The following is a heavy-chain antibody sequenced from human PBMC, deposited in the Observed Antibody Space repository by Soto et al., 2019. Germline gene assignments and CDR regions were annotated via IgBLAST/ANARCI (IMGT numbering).Heavy chain of an antibody. CDR3: ARDDSGFSGSHYIDYFTY. J-gene: IGHJ4*02. D-gene: IGHD1-26*01. Sequence: ASVKVSCKASGYTFTSYAMHWVRQAPGQRLEWMGWFNGGNGNTYYSEQFQGRVTFTRDTSAGTVYMQLSSLTSEDTAVYYCARDDSGFSGSHYIDYFTYWGQGALVTVSS. CDR2: FNGGNGNT. CDR1: GYTFTSYA. V-gene: IGHV1-3*01.